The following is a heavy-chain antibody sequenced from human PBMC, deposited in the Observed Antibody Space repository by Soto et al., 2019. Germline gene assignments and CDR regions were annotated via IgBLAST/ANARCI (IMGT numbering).Heavy chain of an antibody. D-gene: IGHD3-22*01. CDR3: DKDAKYYYNTFPRAYFDS. Sequence: GGSLRLSCAGSGFPFYNYGINWVRQAPGKGLEWVAIISFDGTTKVYADSVQGRFTISRDNSKTTVILQMNGLRVEATAVNYCDKDAKYYYNTFPRAYFDSWGQGTLVTVSS. CDR2: ISFDGTTK. V-gene: IGHV3-30*18. CDR1: GFPFYNYG. J-gene: IGHJ4*02.